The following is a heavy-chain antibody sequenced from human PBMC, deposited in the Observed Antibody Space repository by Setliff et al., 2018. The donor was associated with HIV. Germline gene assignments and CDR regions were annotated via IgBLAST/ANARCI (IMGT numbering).Heavy chain of an antibody. CDR1: GGSISPYY. V-gene: IGHV4-59*05. D-gene: IGHD3-22*01. CDR2: IHYNEKT. CDR3: ASRVYYYDSNNFLREEGFDP. Sequence: SETLSLTCTVSGGSISPYYWSWIRQPPGKGLEYIGSIHYNEKTYYNPSLKSRVTISIDTSKNQFSLNLTSVTAADTAVYYCASRVYYYDSNNFLREEGFDPWGQGTLVTVSS. J-gene: IGHJ5*02.